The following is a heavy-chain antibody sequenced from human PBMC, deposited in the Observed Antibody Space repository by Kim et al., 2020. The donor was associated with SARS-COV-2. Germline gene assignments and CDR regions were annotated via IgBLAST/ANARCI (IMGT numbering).Heavy chain of an antibody. CDR2: T. Sequence: TKDSQKFQGRVTITRDTSASTAYMELSSLRSEDTAVYYCARDGGSSWYFQHWGQGTLVTVSS. V-gene: IGHV1-3*01. D-gene: IGHD6-13*01. CDR3: ARDGGSSWYFQH. J-gene: IGHJ1*01.